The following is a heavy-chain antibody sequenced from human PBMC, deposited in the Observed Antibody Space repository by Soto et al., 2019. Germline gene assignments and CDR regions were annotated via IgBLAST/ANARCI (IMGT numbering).Heavy chain of an antibody. V-gene: IGHV3-30*03. CDR2: ISDDGVSK. Sequence: GGSLRLSCRAYGFTVSNYGMYWVRPAPGKGLEWVTAISDDGVSKYYADSVQGRFTISRDNSESAVFLQMNSLSPDDTVLYFCARAYYFGSGTSYTLYYWGQGTQVTVS. CDR1: GFTVSNYG. J-gene: IGHJ4*02. D-gene: IGHD3-10*01. CDR3: ARAYYFGSGTSYTLYY.